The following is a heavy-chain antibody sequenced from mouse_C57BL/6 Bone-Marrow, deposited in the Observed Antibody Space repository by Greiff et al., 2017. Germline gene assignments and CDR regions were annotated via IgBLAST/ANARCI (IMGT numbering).Heavy chain of an antibody. Sequence: EVKLMESGGGLVKPGGSLKLSCAASGFTFSSYTMSWVRQTPEKRLAWVATISGGGGNPYYPDSVKGRFPISRDNAKNTLYLQMSSLRSEDTALYYCARQGEWGQGTLVTVSA. CDR2: ISGGGGNP. V-gene: IGHV5-9*01. J-gene: IGHJ3*02. CDR1: GFTFSSYT. CDR3: ARQGE.